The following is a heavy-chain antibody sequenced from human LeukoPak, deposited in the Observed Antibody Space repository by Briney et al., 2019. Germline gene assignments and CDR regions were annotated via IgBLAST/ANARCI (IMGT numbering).Heavy chain of an antibody. CDR1: GGSISSYY. V-gene: IGHV4-59*08. CDR2: IYYNGST. D-gene: IGHD6-19*01. Sequence: SETLSLTCTVSGGSISSYYWSWIRQPPGKGLEWIGYIYYNGSTNYNPSLKSRVTISVDTSKNQFSLKLSSVTAADTAVYYCARHQAVAGFDYWGQGTLVTVSS. CDR3: ARHQAVAGFDY. J-gene: IGHJ4*02.